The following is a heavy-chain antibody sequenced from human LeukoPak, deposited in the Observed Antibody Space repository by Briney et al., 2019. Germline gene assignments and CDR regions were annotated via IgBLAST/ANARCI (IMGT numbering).Heavy chain of an antibody. D-gene: IGHD4-17*01. CDR1: GFTVSSNY. Sequence: GGSLRLSCAASGFTVSSNYMSWVRQAPGQGLEWVSVIYSGGSTYYADSVKGRFTISRDNSKNTLYLQMNSLRAEDTAVYYCARYLLNGDLDYWGQGTLVTVSS. V-gene: IGHV3-53*01. J-gene: IGHJ4*02. CDR3: ARYLLNGDLDY. CDR2: IYSGGST.